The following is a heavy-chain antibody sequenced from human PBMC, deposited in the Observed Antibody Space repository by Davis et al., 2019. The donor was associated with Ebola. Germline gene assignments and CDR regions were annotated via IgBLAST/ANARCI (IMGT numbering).Heavy chain of an antibody. Sequence: PSETLSLTCAISGDSVSSNSGAWNWIRQSPSKGLEWLGRTYYNSKWYYDYAASVKSRIIFNPDTSKNQFSLQLNSVTPEDTAVYYCARLAWRPKGFDYWGQGTLVTVSS. CDR2: TYYNSKWYY. CDR3: ARLAWRPKGFDY. CDR1: GDSVSSNSGA. D-gene: IGHD3-3*01. V-gene: IGHV6-1*01. J-gene: IGHJ4*02.